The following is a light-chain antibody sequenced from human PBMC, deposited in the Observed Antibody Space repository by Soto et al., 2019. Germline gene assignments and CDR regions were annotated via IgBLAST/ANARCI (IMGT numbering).Light chain of an antibody. Sequence: EIVMTQSPATLSVSPGERATLSCRASQSVSGNLAWYQQKPGQAPRPLIYGASTRATGVPARFSGSGSGTEFTLTISSLQSEDSAIYYCQQYSSWPFTFGPGTKVAIE. V-gene: IGKV3-15*01. CDR3: QQYSSWPFT. CDR2: GAS. J-gene: IGKJ3*01. CDR1: QSVSGN.